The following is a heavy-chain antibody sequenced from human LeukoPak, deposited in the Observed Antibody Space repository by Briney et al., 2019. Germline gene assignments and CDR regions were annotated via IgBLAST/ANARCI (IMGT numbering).Heavy chain of an antibody. Sequence: ASVKVSCKASGYTFTDYHINWVRHATGPGLGWKGWINPNNGDTGYGQTFRDRVTITRDTSISTAYMKVRSLGSEYTAIYFCARTTSLTASGYDYWGQGTLVTVSS. CDR1: GYTFTDYH. D-gene: IGHD4-17*01. V-gene: IGHV1-8*03. CDR3: ARTTSLTASGYDY. J-gene: IGHJ4*02. CDR2: INPNNGDT.